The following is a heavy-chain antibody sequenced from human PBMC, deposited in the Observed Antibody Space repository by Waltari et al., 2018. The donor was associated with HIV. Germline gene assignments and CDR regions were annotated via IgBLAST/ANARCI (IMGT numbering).Heavy chain of an antibody. J-gene: IGHJ6*02. CDR2: ISGSGGST. CDR1: GFNFSAHA. D-gene: IGHD3-10*01. V-gene: IGHV3-23*01. CDR3: AKSQGSGTYYYGMDV. Sequence: EVQLLESGGGLVQPGGSLRLPCAASGFNFSAHAMSWVRQAPGKGLEWVSAISGSGGSTYYADSVKGRFTISRDNSKNTLYLQMNSLRAEDTAVYYCAKSQGSGTYYYGMDVWGQGTTVTVSS.